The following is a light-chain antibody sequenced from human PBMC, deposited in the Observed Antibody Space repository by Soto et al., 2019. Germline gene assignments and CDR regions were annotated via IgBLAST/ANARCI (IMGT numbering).Light chain of an antibody. CDR2: EVT. CDR1: SRDAGGYNY. V-gene: IGLV2-8*01. Sequence: QSVLTQPPSASGSLGQSVTISCTGTSRDAGGYNYVSWHQQHPGKAPKVMIYEVTKRPPGVPARFSGSKSVNTASLTVSGLQAEYEADYYCSSFAGGGNPVLLGGGTKLPVL. J-gene: IGLJ2*01. CDR3: SSFAGGGNPVL.